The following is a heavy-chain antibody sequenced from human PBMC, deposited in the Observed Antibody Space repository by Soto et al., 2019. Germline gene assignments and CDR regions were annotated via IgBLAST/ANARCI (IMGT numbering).Heavy chain of an antibody. CDR2: IYHSGST. J-gene: IGHJ4*02. V-gene: IGHV4-59*01. CDR3: ALGSGGGDYGDPRFDY. CDR1: GGSINSYY. Sequence: SETLSLTCTVSGGSINSYYWSWIRQPPGKGLEWIGYIYHSGSTNYNPSLKSRVTISLDMSKNQFSLKLSSVTAADTAVYYCALGSGGGDYGDPRFDYWGQGTLVTVSS. D-gene: IGHD4-17*01.